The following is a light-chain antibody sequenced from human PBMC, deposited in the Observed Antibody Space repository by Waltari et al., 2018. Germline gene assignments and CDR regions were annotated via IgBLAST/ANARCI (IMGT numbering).Light chain of an antibody. CDR2: AAS. Sequence: ELVMTQSPATLSVSPGEGVTLSCRASQTIANKLAWYQQKPGQAPRLLIYAASTRATGVPGRFSGGGSGTEFTLSISSLQSEDFAVYYCQQYFSWPPRVIFGPGTKVDMK. CDR1: QTIANK. CDR3: QQYFSWPPRVI. J-gene: IGKJ3*01. V-gene: IGKV3-15*01.